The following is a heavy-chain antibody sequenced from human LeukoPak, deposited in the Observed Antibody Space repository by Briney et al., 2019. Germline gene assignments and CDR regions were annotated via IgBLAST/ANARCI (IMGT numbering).Heavy chain of an antibody. V-gene: IGHV3-30*18. CDR3: ANIIRKYTSGYYYFDY. CDR2: ISFDGNNE. D-gene: IGHD6-25*01. Sequence: GGSLRLSCAASGFTFSNYGMQWVRQAPGKGLEWVAAISFDGNNEYYADSVKGRFTISRDNSKNTLYLQMNSLRAEDTAVYYCANIIRKYTSGYYYFDYWGQGTLVTVSS. J-gene: IGHJ4*02. CDR1: GFTFSNYG.